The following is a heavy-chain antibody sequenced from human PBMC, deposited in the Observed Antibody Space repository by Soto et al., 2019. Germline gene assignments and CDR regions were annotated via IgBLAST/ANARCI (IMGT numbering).Heavy chain of an antibody. V-gene: IGHV3-30*18. J-gene: IGHJ4*02. CDR3: AKGRNSFGYDSFVH. CDR2: LSSDGSSR. CDR1: GFTFSSYG. D-gene: IGHD3-16*01. Sequence: QVQLVESGGGVVQPGRSLRLSCAASGFTFSSYGMHWVRQAPGKGLEWVALLSSDGSSRFYADSVKGRFTISRDNSENTLYLQMNSLRNDDTAVYYCAKGRNSFGYDSFVHWGQGTLVTVSS.